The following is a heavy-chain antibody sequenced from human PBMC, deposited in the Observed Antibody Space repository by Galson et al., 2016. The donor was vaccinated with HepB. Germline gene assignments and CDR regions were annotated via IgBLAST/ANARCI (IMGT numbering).Heavy chain of an antibody. J-gene: IGHJ1*01. V-gene: IGHV3-74*01. CDR2: ISGDGSGV. CDR3: ASGSWSGYAPFDL. D-gene: IGHD3-3*01. CDR1: GLTFSRYW. Sequence: SLRLSCAASGLTFSRYWMHWVRQAPGKGLAWVSRISGDGSGVNYTDSVKGRFTISRDNARNTLYLQMNSLRADDTAVYFCASGSWSGYAPFDLWGQGIPVAVSP.